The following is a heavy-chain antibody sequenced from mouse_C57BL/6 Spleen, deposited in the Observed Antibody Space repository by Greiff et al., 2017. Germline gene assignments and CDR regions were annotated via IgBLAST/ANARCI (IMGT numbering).Heavy chain of an antibody. V-gene: IGHV1-42*01. CDR3: APRQLRLSWFAY. D-gene: IGHD3-2*02. J-gene: IGHJ3*01. Sequence: EVKLMESGPELVKPGASVKISCKASGYSFTGYYMNWVKQSPEKSLEWIGEINPSTGGTTYNQKFKAKATLTVDKSSSTAYMQLKSLTSEDSAVYYCAPRQLRLSWFAYWGQGTLVTVSA. CDR1: GYSFTGYY. CDR2: INPSTGGT.